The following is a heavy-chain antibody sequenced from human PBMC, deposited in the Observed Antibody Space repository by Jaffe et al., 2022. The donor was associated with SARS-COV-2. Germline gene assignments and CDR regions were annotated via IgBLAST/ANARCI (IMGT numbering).Heavy chain of an antibody. Sequence: EVQLVESGGGLVQPGGSLRLSCAASGFTFSSYAMSWVRQAPGKGLEWVSAISGSGGSTYYADSVKGRFTISRDNSKNTLYLQMNSLRAEDTAVYYCAKDSGFLTGYYNPSVKSPLDYWGQGTLVTVSS. D-gene: IGHD3-9*01. CDR3: AKDSGFLTGYYNPSVKSPLDY. J-gene: IGHJ4*02. CDR1: GFTFSSYA. V-gene: IGHV3-23*04. CDR2: ISGSGGST.